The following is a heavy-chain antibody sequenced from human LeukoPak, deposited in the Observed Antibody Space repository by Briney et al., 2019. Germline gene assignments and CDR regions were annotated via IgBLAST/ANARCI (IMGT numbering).Heavy chain of an antibody. J-gene: IGHJ4*02. V-gene: IGHV4-59*08. CDR1: GGSISSYY. Sequence: PSETLSLTCTVSGGSISSYYWSWIRQPPGKGLEWIGYIYYSGSTNYNPSLKSRVTISVDTSKNQFSLKLSSVTAADTAVYYCARHRDASMAGHFDYWGQGTLVTVSS. CDR2: IYYSGST. CDR3: ARHRDASMAGHFDY. D-gene: IGHD6-19*01.